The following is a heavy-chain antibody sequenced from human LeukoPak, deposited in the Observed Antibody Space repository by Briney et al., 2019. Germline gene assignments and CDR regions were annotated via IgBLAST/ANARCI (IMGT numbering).Heavy chain of an antibody. CDR2: ISAYNGNT. J-gene: IGHJ4*02. Sequence: APVKVSCKASGYTFTSYGISWVRQAPGQGPEWMGWISAYNGNTNYAQKLQGRVTMTTDTSTSTAYMELRSLRSDDTAVFYCARGIGGCDIWTGQNYGGQGTLVTVSS. V-gene: IGHV1-18*04. CDR3: ARGIGGCDIWTGQNY. D-gene: IGHD3-9*01. CDR1: GYTFTSYG.